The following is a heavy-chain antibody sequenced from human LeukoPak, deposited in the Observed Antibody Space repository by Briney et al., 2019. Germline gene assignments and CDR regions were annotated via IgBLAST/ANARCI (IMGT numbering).Heavy chain of an antibody. V-gene: IGHV3-66*01. J-gene: IGHJ4*02. D-gene: IGHD3-16*01. Sequence: GGSLRLSCATSGFTVSSSNYMNWVRQAPGKGLEWVSGIYTGGTTYYTDSVKGRFTISRDNPNNTLYLQMHSLRAEDTAVYYCAREISRFGIWGQGTLVTVSS. CDR3: AREISRFGI. CDR1: GFTVSSSNY. CDR2: IYTGGTT.